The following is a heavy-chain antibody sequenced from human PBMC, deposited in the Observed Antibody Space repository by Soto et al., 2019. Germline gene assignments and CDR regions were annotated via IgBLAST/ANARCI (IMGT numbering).Heavy chain of an antibody. D-gene: IGHD3-10*01. V-gene: IGHV1-18*01. CDR2: ISNYNGNT. Sequence: QVQLVQSGTEVKKPGASCKASGYTFSNYGFSWVRQAPGQGLEWMGWISNYNGNTNHAPKLQDRVTMTTDTSTSTAYMELRNLRTDDTAVYYCARGHRRFGGATDAFDIWGQGTMVSVTS. J-gene: IGHJ3*02. CDR1: GYTFSNYG. CDR3: ARGHRRFGGATDAFDI.